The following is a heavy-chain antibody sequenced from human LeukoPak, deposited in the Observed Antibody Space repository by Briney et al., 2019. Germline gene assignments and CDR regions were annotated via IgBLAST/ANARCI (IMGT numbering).Heavy chain of an antibody. Sequence: ASVKVSCKASGYTFTGYYMHWVRPAPGQGLEWMGWINPNSGGTNYAQKFQGRVTMTRDTSISTAYMELSRLRSDDTAVYYCARGPVGYYDFWSGYGDYWGQGTLVTVSS. D-gene: IGHD3-3*01. CDR2: INPNSGGT. J-gene: IGHJ4*02. V-gene: IGHV1-2*02. CDR1: GYTFTGYY. CDR3: ARGPVGYYDFWSGYGDY.